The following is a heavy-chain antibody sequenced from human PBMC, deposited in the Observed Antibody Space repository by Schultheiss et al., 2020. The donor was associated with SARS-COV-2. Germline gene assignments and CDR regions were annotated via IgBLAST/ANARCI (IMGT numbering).Heavy chain of an antibody. V-gene: IGHV4-61*08. D-gene: IGHD3-3*01. Sequence: SETLSLTCTVSGASISSGGYYWSWIRQHPGKGLEWVGYIYYSGSTYYNPSLKSRVTMSVDTSKNQFSLNLSSVTAADTAVYYCAKEGGTIFGVVTPFQYMDVWGKGTTVTVAS. CDR2: IYYSGST. CDR3: AKEGGTIFGVVTPFQYMDV. CDR1: GASISSGGYY. J-gene: IGHJ6*03.